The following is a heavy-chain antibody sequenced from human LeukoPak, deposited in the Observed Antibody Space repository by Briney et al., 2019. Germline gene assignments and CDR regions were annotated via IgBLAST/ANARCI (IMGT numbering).Heavy chain of an antibody. J-gene: IGHJ5*02. Sequence: GGSLRLSCAASGFTFSSYEMNWVRQAPGKGLEWVSAISGSGGSTYYADSVKGRFTISRDNSKNTLYLQMNSLRAEDTAVYYCAKPRPSYSSSWYDHWGQGTLVTVSS. CDR1: GFTFSSYE. D-gene: IGHD6-13*01. V-gene: IGHV3-23*01. CDR2: ISGSGGST. CDR3: AKPRPSYSSSWYDH.